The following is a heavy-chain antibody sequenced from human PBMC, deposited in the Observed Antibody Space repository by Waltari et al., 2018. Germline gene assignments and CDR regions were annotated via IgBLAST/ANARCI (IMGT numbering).Heavy chain of an antibody. J-gene: IGHJ4*02. CDR3: AREQQLVDY. D-gene: IGHD6-13*01. CDR1: GFTFSSYS. V-gene: IGHV3-48*01. Sequence: VQLVESGGGLVQPGGSLRLSCAASGFTFSSYSMNWVRQAPGKGLEWVSYISSSSSTIYYADSVKGRFTISRDNAKNSLYLQMNSLRAEDTAVYYCAREQQLVDYWGQGTLVTVSS. CDR2: ISSSSSTI.